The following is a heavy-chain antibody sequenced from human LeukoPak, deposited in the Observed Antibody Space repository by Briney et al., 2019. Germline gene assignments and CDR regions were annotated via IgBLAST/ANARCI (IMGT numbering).Heavy chain of an antibody. CDR3: ARDRSGYDHLDY. CDR1: GASVSSSSSF. V-gene: IGHV4-30-4*01. J-gene: IGHJ4*02. CDR2: IYYSGST. Sequence: PSETLSLTCTVSGASVSSSSSFWAWIRQPPGKGLEWIGYIYYSGSTYYNPSLKSRITISVDTSKNQFSLKLSSVTAADTAVYYCARDRSGYDHLDYWGQGTLVTVSS. D-gene: IGHD5-12*01.